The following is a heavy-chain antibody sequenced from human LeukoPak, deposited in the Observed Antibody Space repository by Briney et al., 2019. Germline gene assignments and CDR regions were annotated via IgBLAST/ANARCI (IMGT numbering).Heavy chain of an antibody. D-gene: IGHD6-13*01. CDR3: AGIAVAGTGGY. CDR1: GGSISSSSYY. J-gene: IGHJ4*02. Sequence: PSETLSLTCTVSGGSISSSSYYWGWIRQPPGKGLEWIGSIYYSGSTYYNPSLKSRVTISVDTSKNQFSLKLSSVTAADTAVYYCAGIAVAGTGGYWGQGTLVTVSS. V-gene: IGHV4-39*01. CDR2: IYYSGST.